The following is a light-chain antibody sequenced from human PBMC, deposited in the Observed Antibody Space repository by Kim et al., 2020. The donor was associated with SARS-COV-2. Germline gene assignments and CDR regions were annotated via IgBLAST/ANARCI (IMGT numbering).Light chain of an antibody. Sequence: GQKVTISCSGSSSNIGKNYVSWYQQLPGTAPTLLIYDDNQRPSGIPDRISGSKSGSSATLGITGLQTGDEADYYCGTWDGSLSAVVFGGGTKLTVL. CDR3: GTWDGSLSAVV. CDR1: SSNIGKNY. V-gene: IGLV1-51*01. CDR2: DDN. J-gene: IGLJ2*01.